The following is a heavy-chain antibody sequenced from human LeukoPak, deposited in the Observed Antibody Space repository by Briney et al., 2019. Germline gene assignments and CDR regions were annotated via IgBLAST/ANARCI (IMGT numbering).Heavy chain of an antibody. V-gene: IGHV3-23*01. D-gene: IGHD2-2*02. Sequence: SGGSLRLSCAASGFTFSSYAMSWVRQAPGKGLEWVSAISGSGGSTYYADSVKGRFTISRDNSKNTLYLQMNSLRAEDTAVYYCAKEARGYCSSTSCYIPGYWGQGTLVTVSS. CDR2: ISGSGGST. CDR3: AKEARGYCSSTSCYIPGY. J-gene: IGHJ4*02. CDR1: GFTFSSYA.